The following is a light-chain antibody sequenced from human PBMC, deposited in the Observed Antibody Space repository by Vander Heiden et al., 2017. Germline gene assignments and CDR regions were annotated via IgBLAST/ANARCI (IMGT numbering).Light chain of an antibody. CDR2: AAS. V-gene: IGKV1-39*01. Sequence: DIQMTQSPSSLSLSVGDRVTIPCRASQSISSYLKWYQQKPEEAPKLLLYAASSVQGGLPSRFSGGGCATVFTLIISSLPPDVFATYCYQQSYSTLVTFGPGTKVEIK. CDR3: QQSYSTLVT. CDR1: QSISSY. J-gene: IGKJ3*01.